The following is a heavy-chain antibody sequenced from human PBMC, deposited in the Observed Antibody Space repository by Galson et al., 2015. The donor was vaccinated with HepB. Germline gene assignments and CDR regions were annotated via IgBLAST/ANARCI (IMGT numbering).Heavy chain of an antibody. Sequence: SLRLSCAASGFPFPNYAMNWVRQAPGKGLEWVSSVSDSGASTYYADSVTGRFTISRDNSKNTLYLQMNSLRAEDTAVYYCAKSGRGGGDYFYFDYWGQGTLVRVSS. J-gene: IGHJ4*02. CDR3: AKSGRGGGDYFYFDY. CDR2: VSDSGAST. D-gene: IGHD2/OR15-2a*01. V-gene: IGHV3-23*01. CDR1: GFPFPNYA.